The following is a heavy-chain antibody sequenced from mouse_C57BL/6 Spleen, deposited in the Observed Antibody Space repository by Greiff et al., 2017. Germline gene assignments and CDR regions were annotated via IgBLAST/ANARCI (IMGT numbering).Heavy chain of an antibody. CDR2: IDPENGDT. CDR1: GFNIKDDY. CDR3: TLTGG. V-gene: IGHV14-4*01. D-gene: IGHD4-1*01. Sequence: EVKVEESGAELVRPGASVKLSCTASGFNIKDDYMHWVKQRPEQGLEWIGWIDPENGDTEYASKFQGKATITADTSSNTAYLQLSSLTSEDTAVYYCTLTGGWGQGTLVTVAA. J-gene: IGHJ3*01.